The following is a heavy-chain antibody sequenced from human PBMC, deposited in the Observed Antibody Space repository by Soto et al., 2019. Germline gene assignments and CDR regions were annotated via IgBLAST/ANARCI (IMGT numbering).Heavy chain of an antibody. CDR1: GFTFSANA. J-gene: IGHJ4*02. CDR3: ARDKIKGAPDYLDS. D-gene: IGHD1-26*01. Sequence: QEQLVESGGDVVQPGRSLTLSCAASGFTFSANAMHWVRQAPGKGLEWVAVIAYDGTIKIYRDSVKGRFTISRDYSKSTLYLKMNSLRPEDTAVYYCARDKIKGAPDYLDSWGQGTLVTVSS. CDR2: IAYDGTIK. V-gene: IGHV3-30-3*01.